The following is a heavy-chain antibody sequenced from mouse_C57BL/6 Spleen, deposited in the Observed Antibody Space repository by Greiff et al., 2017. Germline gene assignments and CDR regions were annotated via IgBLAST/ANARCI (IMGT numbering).Heavy chain of an antibody. Sequence: VQGVESGPGLVAPSQSLSLTCTASGFSLTSYAISWVRQPPGKGLEWLGVIWTGGGTNYNSAHKSRLSIRKDNTKSKVFLKMNRQHTDDAARYYCASAYSNDNAMDYWGQGTSVTVSS. CDR3: ASAYSNDNAMDY. D-gene: IGHD2-12*01. V-gene: IGHV2-9-1*01. CDR1: GFSLTSYA. CDR2: IWTGGGT. J-gene: IGHJ4*01.